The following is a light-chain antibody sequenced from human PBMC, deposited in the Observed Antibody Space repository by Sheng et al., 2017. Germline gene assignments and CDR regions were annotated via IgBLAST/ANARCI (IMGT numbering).Light chain of an antibody. V-gene: IGLV2-14*02. CDR3: SSYVGNNNLYV. Sequence: QSALTQPAFVSGSPGQSITISCTGTSNDVGSYNLVSWYQQHPGKAPKLMIYEGNKRPSGVSNRFSGSKSGNTASLTISGLQAEDEADYYCSSYVGNNNLYVFGTGTKVTVL. CDR1: SNDVGSYNL. J-gene: IGLJ1*01. CDR2: EGN.